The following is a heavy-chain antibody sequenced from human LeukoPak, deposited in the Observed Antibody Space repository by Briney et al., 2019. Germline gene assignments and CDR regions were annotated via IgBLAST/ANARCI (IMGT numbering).Heavy chain of an antibody. D-gene: IGHD2-8*01. CDR3: ARVVSYLFDP. J-gene: IGHJ5*02. CDR1: GYTFTGYY. CDR2: INPNSGGT. V-gene: IGHV1-2*02. Sequence: ASVKVSCKASGYTFTGYYIHWVREAPGQGLEWMGLINPNSGGTNYAQKFQGRVTMTRDTSISTAYMELSRLRSDDTAVYYCARVVSYLFDPWGQGTLVTVSS.